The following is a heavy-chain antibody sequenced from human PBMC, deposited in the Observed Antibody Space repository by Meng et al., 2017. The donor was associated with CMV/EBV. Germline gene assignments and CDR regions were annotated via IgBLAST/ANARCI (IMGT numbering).Heavy chain of an antibody. CDR2: INHSGST. Sequence: QHHPSVACLLKPSQTLFLTCAVYGVSFSGYYWSWIRPPPGYGLDWFGEINHSGSTNYNPSMKSRVTISVDTSKNQFSLKLSSVTAADTAVYYCASSLTYPDYWGQGTLVTVSS. D-gene: IGHD2-15*01. V-gene: IGHV4-34*01. CDR1: GVSFSGYY. J-gene: IGHJ4*02. CDR3: ASSLTYPDY.